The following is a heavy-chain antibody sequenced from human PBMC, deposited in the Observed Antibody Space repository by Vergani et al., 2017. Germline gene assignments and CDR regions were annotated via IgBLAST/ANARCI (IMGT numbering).Heavy chain of an antibody. V-gene: IGHV1-3*01. CDR2: INAGNGNT. J-gene: IGHJ4*02. CDR1: GYTFTGYY. Sequence: QVQLVQSGAEVKKPGASVKVSCKASGYTFTGYYMHWVRQAPGQGLEWMGWINAGNGNTKYSQKFQGRVTITRDTSASTAYMELSSLRSEDTAVYYCARWGAAAGVDYWGQGTLVTVSS. D-gene: IGHD6-13*01. CDR3: ARWGAAAGVDY.